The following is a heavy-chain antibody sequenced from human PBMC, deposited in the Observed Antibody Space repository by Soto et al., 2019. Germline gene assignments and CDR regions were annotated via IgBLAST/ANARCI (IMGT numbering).Heavy chain of an antibody. CDR3: AKDEPVVVVPAAMVRGVIITGKFDY. CDR2: ISGSGGST. V-gene: IGHV3-23*01. CDR1: GFTFSSYA. D-gene: IGHD3-10*01. Sequence: EVQLLESGGGLVQPGGSLRLSCAASGFTFSSYAMSWVRQAPGKGLEWVSAISGSGGSTYYADSVKGRFTISRDNSKNTLYLQMNSLRAEDTAVYYCAKDEPVVVVPAAMVRGVIITGKFDYWGQGTLVTVSS. J-gene: IGHJ4*02.